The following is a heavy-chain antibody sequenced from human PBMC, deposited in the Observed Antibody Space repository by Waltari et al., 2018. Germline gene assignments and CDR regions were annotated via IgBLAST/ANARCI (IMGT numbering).Heavy chain of an antibody. V-gene: IGHV3-23*01. CDR1: GFTFSSYA. D-gene: IGHD6-13*01. Sequence: GGSLRLSCAASGFTFSSYAMSWVRQAPGKGLEWVSAISGSGGSTYYADSVKGRFTISRDNSKNTLYLQMNSLRAEDTAVYYCAKKVSAAAGTDDAFDIWGQGTMVTVSS. CDR2: ISGSGGST. J-gene: IGHJ3*02. CDR3: AKKVSAAAGTDDAFDI.